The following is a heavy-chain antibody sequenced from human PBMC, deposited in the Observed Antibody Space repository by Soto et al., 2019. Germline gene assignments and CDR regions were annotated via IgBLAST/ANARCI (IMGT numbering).Heavy chain of an antibody. V-gene: IGHV4-39*01. CDR1: GDFISNTTYY. J-gene: IGHJ4*02. CDR2: IYFSGSGTS. D-gene: IGHD3-22*01. Sequence: PSETLSLTCSGSGDFISNTTYYWAWVRQAPGKGLEWVGSIYFSGSGTSHYNPSLKSRVTISVDTSKNQFSLKLTSVTAADTAVYYCARPRYSFGTSGYYLLDYWGQGTLVTVSS. CDR3: ARPRYSFGTSGYYLLDY.